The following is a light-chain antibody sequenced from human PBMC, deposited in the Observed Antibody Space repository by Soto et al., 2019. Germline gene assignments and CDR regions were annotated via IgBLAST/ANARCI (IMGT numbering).Light chain of an antibody. V-gene: IGKV3-20*01. CDR3: QQYGGSPPYN. J-gene: IGKJ2*01. CDR1: RSISSTY. CDR2: GAS. Sequence: EIVLTQSPGTLSLSPGERATLSCRASRSISSTYLAWYQQKPGQAPRLLIYGASSRATGIPDRFSGSGSGTEVTLTISRLEPEDFAVYYCQQYGGSPPYNFGQRTKLEIK.